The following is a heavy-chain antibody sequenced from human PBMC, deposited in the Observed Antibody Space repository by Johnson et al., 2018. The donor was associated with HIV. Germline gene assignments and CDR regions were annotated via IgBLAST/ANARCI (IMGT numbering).Heavy chain of an antibody. CDR3: AREHSLQSSSLDI. V-gene: IGHV3-30*02. J-gene: IGHJ3*02. D-gene: IGHD6-6*01. CDR1: GFTFRSYG. Sequence: QVPVVESGVGVVQPGGSLRLSCAAAGFTFRSYGMHSVRQATGNGLAGVAFLLYDGTNQYSSDSVKGRFTISRDNSKYTMYLQMYSLRPEDTALYYCAREHSLQSSSLDIWGQGTMVTVSS. CDR2: LLYDGTNQ.